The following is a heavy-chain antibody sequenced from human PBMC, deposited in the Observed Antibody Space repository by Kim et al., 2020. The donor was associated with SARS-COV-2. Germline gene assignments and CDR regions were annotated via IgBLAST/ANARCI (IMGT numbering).Heavy chain of an antibody. V-gene: IGHV3-11*05. D-gene: IGHD3-10*01. Sequence: GGSLRLSCAASGFTFSDYYMSWIRQAPGKGLEWVSYISTSSSHTSYADSVKGRFTISRDDAKNSLYLQMNSLRADDTGVYYCATDQAGGSYPYWGQGTLVTVSS. J-gene: IGHJ4*02. CDR2: ISTSSSHT. CDR3: ATDQAGGSYPY. CDR1: GFTFSDYY.